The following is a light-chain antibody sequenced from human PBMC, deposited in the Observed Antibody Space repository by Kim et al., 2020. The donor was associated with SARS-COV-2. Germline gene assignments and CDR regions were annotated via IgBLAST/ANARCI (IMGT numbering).Light chain of an antibody. Sequence: LVQTFRITCQGYSLRSYYASWNQQKPGQAPVLVIYGKNNRPSGIPDRFSGSSSGNTASLTITGAQSEDEADYYCNSRDSSGNHPWVFGGGTQLTVL. CDR3: NSRDSSGNHPWV. CDR1: SLRSYY. V-gene: IGLV3-19*01. J-gene: IGLJ2*01. CDR2: GKN.